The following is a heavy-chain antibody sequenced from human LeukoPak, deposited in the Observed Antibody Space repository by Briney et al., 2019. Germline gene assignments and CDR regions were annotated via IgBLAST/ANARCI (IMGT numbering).Heavy chain of an antibody. CDR2: IYLSWST. CDR3: ARSYCGGDCRFDY. CDR1: GYSISSGYS. Sequence: SPQTLSLTCAVSGYSISSGYSWGWIRQPPGKGLEWIGSIYLSWSTYYNPSLKGRVTISVDTSKDQFPLELSSVTAADTAVYYCARSYCGGDCRFDYWGQGTLVTVSS. J-gene: IGHJ4*02. V-gene: IGHV4-38-2*01. D-gene: IGHD2-21*01.